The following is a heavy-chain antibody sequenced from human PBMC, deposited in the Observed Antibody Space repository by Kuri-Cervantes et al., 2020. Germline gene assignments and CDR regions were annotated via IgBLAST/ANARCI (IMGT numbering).Heavy chain of an antibody. J-gene: IGHJ4*02. V-gene: IGHV3-30*02. D-gene: IGHD2-2*01. CDR3: AKNGINGRYCSSTSCRYYFDY. CDR2: IWYDGSNK. Sequence: GESLKISCAASGFTFSSYGMHWVRQAPGKGLEWVAVIWYDGSNKYYADSVKGRFTISRDNSKNTLYLQMNSLRAEDTAVYYYAKNGINGRYCSSTSCRYYFDYWGQGTLVTVSS. CDR1: GFTFSSYG.